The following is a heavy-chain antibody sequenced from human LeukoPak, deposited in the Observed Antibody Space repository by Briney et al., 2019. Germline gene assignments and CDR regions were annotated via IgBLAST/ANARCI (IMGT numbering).Heavy chain of an antibody. D-gene: IGHD6-13*01. CDR1: GYTFTSYG. V-gene: IGHV1-18*01. CDR3: AATHAIAATQAEYFQH. CDR2: ISAYNGNT. Sequence: ASVKVSCKASGYTFTSYGISWVRQAPGQGLEWMGWISAYNGNTNYAQKLQGRVTMTTDTSTSTAYMKLRSLRSDDTAVYYCAATHAIAATQAEYFQHWGQGTLVTVSS. J-gene: IGHJ1*01.